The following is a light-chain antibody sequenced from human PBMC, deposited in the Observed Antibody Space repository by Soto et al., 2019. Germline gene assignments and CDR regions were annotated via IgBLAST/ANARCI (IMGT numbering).Light chain of an antibody. CDR1: NIGSKS. CDR2: DDS. J-gene: IGLJ7*01. V-gene: IGLV3-21*02. CDR3: AAWDDSLSGAV. Sequence: LTQPPSVSVAPGQTARITCGGNNIGSKSVHWYQQKPGQAPVLVVYDDSDRPSGIPERFSGSNSGNTATLTISRVEAGDEVDYYCAAWDDSLSGAVFGGGTQLTVL.